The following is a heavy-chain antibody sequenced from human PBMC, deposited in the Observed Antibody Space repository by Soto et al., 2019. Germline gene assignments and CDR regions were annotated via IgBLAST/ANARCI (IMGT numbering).Heavy chain of an antibody. CDR1: GDTFSSYA. V-gene: IGHV1-69*01. D-gene: IGHD2-15*01. CDR3: AARRYCSGGSCPDYFDY. Sequence: QVQLVQSGAEVKKPGSSVKVSCKASGDTFSSYAIAWVRQAPAQGLEWMGGIIPFFATANYAQKSQGRVTITADESTTTAYMELSSLRSEDTAVYYCAARRYCSGGSCPDYFDYWGQGTLVTVSS. CDR2: IIPFFATA. J-gene: IGHJ4*02.